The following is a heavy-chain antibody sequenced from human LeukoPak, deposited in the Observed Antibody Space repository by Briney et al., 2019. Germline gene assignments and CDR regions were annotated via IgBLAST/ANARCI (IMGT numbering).Heavy chain of an antibody. CDR2: ISSNGGST. CDR3: ARELQQLWRPIDY. D-gene: IGHD5-18*01. V-gene: IGHV3-64*01. Sequence: GGSLRLSCAASGFTFSSYAMHWVRQAPGKGLEYVSAISSNGGSTYYAHSVKGRFTISRDNSKNTLYLQMNSLRAEDTAVYYCARELQQLWRPIDYWGQGTLVTVSS. J-gene: IGHJ4*02. CDR1: GFTFSSYA.